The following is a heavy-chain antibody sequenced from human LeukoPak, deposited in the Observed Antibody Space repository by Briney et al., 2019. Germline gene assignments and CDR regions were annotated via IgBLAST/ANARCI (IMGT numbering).Heavy chain of an antibody. CDR1: GGSISSYY. D-gene: IGHD5-12*01. V-gene: IGHV4-59*01. J-gene: IGHJ6*03. Sequence: PSETLSLTCTVSGGSISSYYWSWIRQPPGKGLEWIGYIHYSGSTHYNPSLKSRVTISVDTSKNQVSLKLRSVTAADTAVYYCARTTEGYAGGPRYSYYYYMDVWGKGTTVTISS. CDR3: ARTTEGYAGGPRYSYYYYMDV. CDR2: IHYSGST.